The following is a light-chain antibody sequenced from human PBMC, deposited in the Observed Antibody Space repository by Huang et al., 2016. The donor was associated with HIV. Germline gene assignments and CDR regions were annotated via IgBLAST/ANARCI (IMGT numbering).Light chain of an antibody. Sequence: DIQMTQSPSSLSASVGDRVTITCRASQGISDSLAWYQQKPGKAPKLLLYAASRLESGVPSRFSCSGSGTDYSLTINNLQPEDFSTYYCQQYYSTPTFGQGTKVEIK. CDR2: AAS. J-gene: IGKJ1*01. V-gene: IGKV1-NL1*01. CDR1: QGISDS. CDR3: QQYYSTPT.